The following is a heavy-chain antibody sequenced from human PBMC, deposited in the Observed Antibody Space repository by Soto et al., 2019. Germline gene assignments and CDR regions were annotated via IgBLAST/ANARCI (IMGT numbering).Heavy chain of an antibody. CDR2: IIPIFGTA. V-gene: IGHV1-69*01. Sequence: QVQLVQSGAEVKKPGSSVKVSCKASGGTFSSYAISWVRQAPGQGLEWMGGIIPIFGTANYAQKFQGRVTITADESTSTAYMELSGLRSEDTAVYYCARGYCSGGSCYMGLAVAGDRYYGMDVWGQGTTVTVSS. CDR1: GGTFSSYA. CDR3: ARGYCSGGSCYMGLAVAGDRYYGMDV. J-gene: IGHJ6*02. D-gene: IGHD2-15*01.